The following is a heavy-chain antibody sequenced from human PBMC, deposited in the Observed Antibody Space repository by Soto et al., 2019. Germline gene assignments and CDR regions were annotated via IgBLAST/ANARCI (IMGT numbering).Heavy chain of an antibody. Sequence: KQSQTLSLTCTVSGGSISSYYWSWIRQPPGKGLEWIGYIYYSGSTNYNPSLKSRVTISVDTSKNQFSLKLSSVTAADTAVYYCAGELGGGRRGRTAGHYYYYYMDVWGKGTTVTVSS. CDR2: IYYSGST. V-gene: IGHV4-59*01. D-gene: IGHD3-10*01. J-gene: IGHJ6*03. CDR3: AGELGGGRRGRTAGHYYYYYMDV. CDR1: GGSISSYY.